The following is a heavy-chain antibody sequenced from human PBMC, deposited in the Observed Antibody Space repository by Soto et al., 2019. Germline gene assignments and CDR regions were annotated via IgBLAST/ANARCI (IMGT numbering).Heavy chain of an antibody. CDR3: TRQWHYYDSSGYYPVLDY. V-gene: IGHV3-73*01. Sequence: GGSLRLSCAASGFTFSGSAMHWVRQASGKGLGWVGRIRSKANSYATAYAASVKGRFTISRDDSKNTAYLQMNSLKTEDTAVYYCTRQWHYYDSSGYYPVLDYWGQGTLVTVSS. D-gene: IGHD3-22*01. J-gene: IGHJ4*02. CDR2: IRSKANSYAT. CDR1: GFTFSGSA.